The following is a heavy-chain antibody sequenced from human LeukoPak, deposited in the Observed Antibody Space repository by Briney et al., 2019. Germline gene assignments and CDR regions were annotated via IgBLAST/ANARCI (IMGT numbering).Heavy chain of an antibody. D-gene: IGHD5-18*01. J-gene: IGHJ4*02. CDR1: GGSISSGNYY. V-gene: IGHV4-61*02. CDR2: MYFSGSG. CDR3: ARFTTTPGGYTYGRGVFDY. Sequence: PSQTLSLTCTVSGGSISSGNYYWSWIRQPAGKGLEWIGGMYFSGSGNYNPSLKSRVTISTDTSKNQFSLSLSSVTAADTAVYYCARFTTTPGGYTYGRGVFDYWGQGTLVIVSS.